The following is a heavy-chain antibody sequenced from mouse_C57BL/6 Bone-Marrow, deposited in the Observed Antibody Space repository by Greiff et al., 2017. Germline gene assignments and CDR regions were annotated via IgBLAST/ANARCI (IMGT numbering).Heavy chain of an antibody. CDR3: ARASTVVATGDN. J-gene: IGHJ2*01. CDR2: ISDGGSYT. D-gene: IGHD1-1*01. Sequence: DVKLVESGGGLVKPGGSLKLSCAANGFTFSSYAMSWVRQTPEKRLEWVATISDGGSYTYYPDNVKGRFTISRDNAKNNLYLQMSHLKSEDTAMYYCARASTVVATGDNWGQCTTLSVSS. CDR1: GFTFSSYA. V-gene: IGHV5-4*03.